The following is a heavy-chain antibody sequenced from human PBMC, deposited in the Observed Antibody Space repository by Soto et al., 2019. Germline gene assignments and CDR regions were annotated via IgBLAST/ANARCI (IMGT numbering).Heavy chain of an antibody. V-gene: IGHV1-69*02. CDR3: ARVRSSGWYGVDYYGMDV. CDR1: GGTFSSYT. Sequence: SVKVSCKASGGTFSSYTISWVRQAPGQGLEWMGRIIPILGIANYAQKFQGRVTITADKSTSTAYMELSSLRSEDTAVYYCARVRSSGWYGVDYYGMDVWGQGTTVTVSS. D-gene: IGHD6-19*01. CDR2: IIPILGIA. J-gene: IGHJ6*02.